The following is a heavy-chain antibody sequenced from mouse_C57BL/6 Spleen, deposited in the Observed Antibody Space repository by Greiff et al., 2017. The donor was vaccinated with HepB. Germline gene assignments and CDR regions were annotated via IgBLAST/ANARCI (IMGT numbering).Heavy chain of an antibody. Sequence: QVQLKESGAELVKPGASVKISCKASGYAFSSYWMNWVKQRPGKGLEWIGQIYPGDGDTNYNVKFKGKATLTADKSSSTAYMQLSSLTSEDSAVYCWARSEGVYYGNYAYAMDYWGQGTSVTVSS. CDR3: ARSEGVYYGNYAYAMDY. J-gene: IGHJ4*01. CDR1: GYAFSSYW. V-gene: IGHV1-80*01. D-gene: IGHD2-1*01. CDR2: IYPGDGDT.